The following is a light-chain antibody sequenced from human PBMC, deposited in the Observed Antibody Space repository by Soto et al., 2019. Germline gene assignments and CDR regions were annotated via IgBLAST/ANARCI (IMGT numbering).Light chain of an antibody. Sequence: ENVLTQSPGTLSLTPEERATLSCRASQSVSNNYLAWYQQKPGQAPRLLIYGASNRATGIPDRFSGSGSGTDFTLTISRLEPEDFAVYYCQQYGSSGTFGQGTKVDIK. J-gene: IGKJ1*01. CDR2: GAS. V-gene: IGKV3-20*01. CDR1: QSVSNNY. CDR3: QQYGSSGT.